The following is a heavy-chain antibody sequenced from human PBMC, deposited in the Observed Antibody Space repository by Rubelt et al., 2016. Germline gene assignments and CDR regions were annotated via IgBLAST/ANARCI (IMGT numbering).Heavy chain of an antibody. Sequence: QVQLQQWGAGLLKPSETLSLTCAVYGGSFSGYYWSWIRQPPGKGLEWIGEINHSGSTNYNPSLKSRVTILVDTSKNQFSLKLSSVTAADTAVYYCARCKVGATTSAFDIWGQGTMVTVSS. CDR2: INHSGST. V-gene: IGHV4-34*01. J-gene: IGHJ3*02. CDR3: ARCKVGATTSAFDI. D-gene: IGHD1-26*01. CDR1: GGSFSGYY.